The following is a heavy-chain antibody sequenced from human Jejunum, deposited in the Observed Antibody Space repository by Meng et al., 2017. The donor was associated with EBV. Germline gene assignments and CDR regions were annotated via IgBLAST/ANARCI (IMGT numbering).Heavy chain of an antibody. J-gene: IGHJ4*02. CDR3: ARTFGDYDASDY. Sequence: AQVGQSGAEGKRPWGSVKVSCKASGYTFTTYFLHWVRQAPGQGLEWMGIINTRGGTTTYAQGFQGRVTMSRDTSTGTVYMDLSGLTSEDTAMYYCARTFGDYDASDYWGLGTLVTVSS. V-gene: IGHV1-46*01. D-gene: IGHD4-17*01. CDR2: INTRGGTT. CDR1: GYTFTTYF.